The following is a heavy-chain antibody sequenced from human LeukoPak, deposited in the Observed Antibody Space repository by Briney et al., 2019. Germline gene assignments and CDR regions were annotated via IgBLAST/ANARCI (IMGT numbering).Heavy chain of an antibody. D-gene: IGHD6-13*01. CDR3: TRDREQQPTYDY. V-gene: IGHV3-74*01. CDR1: GFTFSSYW. CDR2: INSDGSSI. J-gene: IGHJ4*02. Sequence: PGGSLRLSCAASGFTFSSYWMHWVRQAPGKGLGWVSRINSDGSSISYADSVKGRFPISRDNAKDTLYLQMNSLRAEDTAVYYCTRDREQQPTYDYWGQGTLVTVSA.